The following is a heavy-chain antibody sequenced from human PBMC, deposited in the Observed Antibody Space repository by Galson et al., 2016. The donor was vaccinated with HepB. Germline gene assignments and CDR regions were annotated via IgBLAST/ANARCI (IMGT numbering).Heavy chain of an antibody. J-gene: IGHJ4*02. D-gene: IGHD6-25*01. CDR1: GFSFNIYA. CDR3: AKDRGFHDSDSGEFDY. Sequence: SLRLSCAASGFSFNIYAMSWVRQTPGKGLEWVSGINPSGDGTYYADSVKGRFTISRDNVKDMLYLQMDSLRAEDTAIYFCAKDRGFHDSDSGEFDYWGQGTPVTVSS. V-gene: IGHV3-23*01. CDR2: INPSGDGT.